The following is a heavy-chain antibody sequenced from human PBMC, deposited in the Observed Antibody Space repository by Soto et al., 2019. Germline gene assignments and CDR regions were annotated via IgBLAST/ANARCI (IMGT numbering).Heavy chain of an antibody. CDR1: GGSFSGYY. D-gene: IGHD3-10*01. J-gene: IGHJ6*02. V-gene: IGHV4-34*01. CDR3: ARGAGTMVRGALGYYYYGMDV. Sequence: QVQLQQWGAGLLKPSETLSLTCAVYGGSFSGYYWSWIRQPPGTGLEWIGEINHSGSTNYNPSLKSRVTISVDTSKNQFSLKLSSVTAADTAVYYCARGAGTMVRGALGYYYYGMDVWGQGTTVTVSS. CDR2: INHSGST.